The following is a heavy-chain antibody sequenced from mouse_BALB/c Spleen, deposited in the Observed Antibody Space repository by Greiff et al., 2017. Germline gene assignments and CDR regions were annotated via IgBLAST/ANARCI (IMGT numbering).Heavy chain of an antibody. J-gene: IGHJ1*01. CDR3: VRGGRDYRDDVDV. V-gene: IGHV2-9-2*01. Sequence: VQLQQSGPGLVAPSQSLSITCTVSGFSLTSYDISWIRQPPGKGLEWLGVIWTGGGTNYNSAFMSRLSISKDNSKSQVFLKMNSLQTDDTAIYYCVRGGRDYRDDVDVWGAGTTVTVSS. CDR1: GFSLTSYD. D-gene: IGHD2-14*01. CDR2: IWTGGGT.